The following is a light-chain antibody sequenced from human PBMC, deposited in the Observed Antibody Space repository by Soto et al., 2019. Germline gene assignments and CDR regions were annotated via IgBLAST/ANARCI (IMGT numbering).Light chain of an antibody. Sequence: ALTQPASVSGSPGQSITISCTGTSSDVGSYNLVSWYQQHPGKAPKLMIYEGSKRPSGVSNRFSGSKSGNTASLTISGLQAEDEADYYCCSYAGSSTFYVFGTGTRSPP. CDR3: CSYAGSSTFYV. CDR2: EGS. CDR1: SSDVGSYNL. V-gene: IGLV2-23*01. J-gene: IGLJ1*01.